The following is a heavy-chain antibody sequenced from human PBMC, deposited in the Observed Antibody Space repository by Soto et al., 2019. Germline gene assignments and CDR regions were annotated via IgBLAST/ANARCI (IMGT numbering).Heavy chain of an antibody. J-gene: IGHJ4*02. CDR2: ISGYNGNT. Sequence: QIQLVQSGVEVKKPGASVKVSCKASGYTFTNYAISWVRQAPGQGLEWMGWISGYNGNTDYAQKFQGRLTMTADTSTTTAYMARRSLRSDDTAVYYCARDRGPANDWGQGTLVTVSS. V-gene: IGHV1-18*01. CDR1: GYTFTNYA. D-gene: IGHD1-1*01. CDR3: ARDRGPAND.